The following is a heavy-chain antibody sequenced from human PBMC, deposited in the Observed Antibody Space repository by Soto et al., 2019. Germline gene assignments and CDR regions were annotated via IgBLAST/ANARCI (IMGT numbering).Heavy chain of an antibody. CDR1: GYTFIDFG. V-gene: IGHV1-18*04. CDR2: ISGYNGNT. CDR3: ARSGAAVTTHLDD. D-gene: IGHD4-17*01. Sequence: QVQLVQSGAEVKKPGASVKVSCKASGYTFIDFGSSWVRQAPGHGLKRMGWISGYNGNTNYAQKLQVRLTITTETSTSTAYMELKSLRCADTALYYCARSGAAVTTHLDDWGQGTLVTVSS. J-gene: IGHJ4*02.